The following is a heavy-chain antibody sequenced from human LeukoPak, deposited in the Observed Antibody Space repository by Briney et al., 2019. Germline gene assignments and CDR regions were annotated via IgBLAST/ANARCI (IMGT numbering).Heavy chain of an antibody. J-gene: IGHJ4*02. CDR3: AKDPGDYGTTFDY. D-gene: IGHD4-17*01. Sequence: GGSLRLSCAASGFTLSTAWMNWVRQAPGKGLEWVSAISGSGGSTYYADSVKGRFTISRDNSKNTLYLQMNSLRAEDTAVYYCAKDPGDYGTTFDYWGQGTLVTVSS. V-gene: IGHV3-23*01. CDR2: ISGSGGST. CDR1: GFTLSTAW.